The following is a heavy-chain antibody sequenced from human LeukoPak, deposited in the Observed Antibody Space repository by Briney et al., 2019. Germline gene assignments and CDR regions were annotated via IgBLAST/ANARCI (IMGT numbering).Heavy chain of an antibody. CDR3: ARLGKYSSSYYYYYMDV. CDR1: GGSFSGYY. J-gene: IGHJ6*03. D-gene: IGHD6-13*01. V-gene: IGHV3-53*01. Sequence: ETLSLTCAVYGGSFSGYYWSWIRQPPGKGLEWVSVIYSGGSTYYADSVKGRFTISRDNSKNTLYLQMNSLRAEDTAVYYCARLGKYSSSYYYYYMDVWGKGTTVTISS. CDR2: IYSGGST.